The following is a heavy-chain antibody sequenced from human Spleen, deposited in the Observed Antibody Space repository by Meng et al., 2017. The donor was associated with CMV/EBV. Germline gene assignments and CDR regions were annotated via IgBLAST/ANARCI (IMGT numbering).Heavy chain of an antibody. J-gene: IGHJ6*02. D-gene: IGHD4-11*01. CDR1: GGSFSGYY. CDR3: ARVGYTNYVSSFGMDV. Sequence: SETLSLTCAVYGGSFSGYYWSWIRQPPGKGLEWIGEINHSGSTNYNPSLKSRVTISVDTSKNHFSLRLYSVTAADTAIYYCARVGYTNYVSSFGMDVWGQGTTVTVSS. CDR2: INHSGST. V-gene: IGHV4-34*01.